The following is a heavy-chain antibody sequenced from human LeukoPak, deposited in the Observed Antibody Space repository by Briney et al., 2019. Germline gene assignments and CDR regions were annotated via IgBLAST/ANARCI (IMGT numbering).Heavy chain of an antibody. CDR2: IKEDGSEK. CDR3: ARGRNNFRY. D-gene: IGHD1/OR15-1a*01. V-gene: IGHV3-7*01. CDR1: AFTFINYW. J-gene: IGHJ4*02. Sequence: GGSLRLSCAASAFTFINYWMSWVRQAPGKGLEWVASIKEDGSEKYYVDSVKGRFTISRDNAKNSLYLQMNSLRAEDTAVYYCARGRNNFRYWSQGTPVIVSS.